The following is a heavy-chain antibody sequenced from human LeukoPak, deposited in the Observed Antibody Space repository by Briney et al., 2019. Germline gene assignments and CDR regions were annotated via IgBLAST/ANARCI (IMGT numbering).Heavy chain of an antibody. CDR3: ARDFREYYFDY. Sequence: GGSLRLSCAASGFTFSSYGMSWVRQAPGKGVGWVSAISGSGGSTYYADSVKGRFTISRDNSKNTLYLQMNSLRAEDTAVYYCARDFREYYFDYWGQGTLVTVSS. CDR1: GFTFSSYG. J-gene: IGHJ4*02. V-gene: IGHV3-23*01. CDR2: ISGSGGST.